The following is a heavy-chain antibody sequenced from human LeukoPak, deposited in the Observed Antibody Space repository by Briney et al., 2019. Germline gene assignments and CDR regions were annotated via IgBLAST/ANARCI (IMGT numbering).Heavy chain of an antibody. CDR1: GYTFTSYY. Sequence: ASVKVSCKASGYTFTSYYMHWVRQAPGQGLEWMGIINPSGGSTSYAQKFQGRVTMTRDTSTSTVYMELSSLRSEDTAVYYCASSSEYQLLSENYYYMDVWGKGTTVTVSS. J-gene: IGHJ6*03. V-gene: IGHV1-46*01. D-gene: IGHD2-2*01. CDR3: ASSSEYQLLSENYYYMDV. CDR2: INPSGGST.